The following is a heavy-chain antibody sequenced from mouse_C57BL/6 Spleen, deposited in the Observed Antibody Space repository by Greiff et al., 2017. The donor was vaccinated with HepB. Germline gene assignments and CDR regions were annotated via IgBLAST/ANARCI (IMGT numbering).Heavy chain of an antibody. CDR2: IFPRGGNT. Sequence: VQLQQSGAELARPGASVKLSCKASGYTFTSYGISWVKSRTGQGLEWIGEIFPRGGNTYYNEKFKGKATLTADKSSSTAYMELRSLTSEDSAVYFCVRVVGAFWGQGTLVTVSA. CDR3: VRVVGAF. J-gene: IGHJ3*01. CDR1: GYTFTSYG. V-gene: IGHV1-81*01. D-gene: IGHD1-1*01.